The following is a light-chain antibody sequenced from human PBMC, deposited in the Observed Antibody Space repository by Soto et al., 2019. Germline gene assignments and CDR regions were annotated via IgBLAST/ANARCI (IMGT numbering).Light chain of an antibody. CDR3: TSYSSTSTVL. CDR1: SSDVGGYNY. Sequence: QSALTQPASVSGAPGQSITISCTGTSSDVGGYNYVSWYQQHPGKAPKLMIYEVSNRPSGVSHRFSGSTSGNTASLTIAGLQAEDEADYYCTSYSSTSTVLFGGGTTLTVL. CDR2: EVS. J-gene: IGLJ3*02. V-gene: IGLV2-14*01.